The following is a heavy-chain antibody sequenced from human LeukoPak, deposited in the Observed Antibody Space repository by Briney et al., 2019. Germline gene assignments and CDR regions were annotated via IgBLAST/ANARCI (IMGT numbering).Heavy chain of an antibody. J-gene: IGHJ4*02. CDR3: ARAYGDYVPFDY. CDR1: GFTFSDHA. D-gene: IGHD4-17*01. Sequence: GGSLRLSCAASGFTFSDHAMSWVRQAPAKGLEWVSSINGNGGGSYYIDSVKGRFTVSRDNSENALYLQMNSLRAEDTAVYYCARAYGDYVPFDYWGQGTLVTVSS. CDR2: INGNGGGS. V-gene: IGHV3-23*01.